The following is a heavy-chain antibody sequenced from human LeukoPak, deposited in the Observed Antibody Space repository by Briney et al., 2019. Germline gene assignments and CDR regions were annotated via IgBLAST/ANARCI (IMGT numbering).Heavy chain of an antibody. CDR2: IWYDGSNK. CDR3: VSTGYSTGSYLFDY. V-gene: IGHV3-33*01. J-gene: IGHJ4*02. Sequence: GGSLRLSCAASGFTFGSYGMHWVRQAPGKGLEWVAVIWYDGSNKYYADSVKGRFTVSRDNSKNTLYLQMNSLRAEDTAVYYCVSTGYSTGSYLFDYWGQGTLVTVSS. CDR1: GFTFGSYG. D-gene: IGHD6-19*01.